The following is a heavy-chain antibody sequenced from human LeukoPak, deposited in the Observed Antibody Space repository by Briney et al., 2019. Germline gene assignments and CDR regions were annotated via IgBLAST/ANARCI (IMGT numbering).Heavy chain of an antibody. Sequence: ETLSLTCTVSGYSISSGYYWGWIRQPPGKGLEWIGSIYHSGSTYYNPSLKSRVTISVDTSKNQFSLKLSSVTAADTAVYYCARDHYDFWSGLQTPNWFDPWGQGTLVTVSS. V-gene: IGHV4-38-2*02. CDR2: IYHSGST. D-gene: IGHD3-3*01. CDR1: GYSISSGYY. J-gene: IGHJ5*02. CDR3: ARDHYDFWSGLQTPNWFDP.